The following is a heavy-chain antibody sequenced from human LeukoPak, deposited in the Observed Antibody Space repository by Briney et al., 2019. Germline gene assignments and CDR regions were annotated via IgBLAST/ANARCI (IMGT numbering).Heavy chain of an antibody. CDR3: AREAQWELLGGGFDP. Sequence: PSETLSLTCTVSGGSISSYYWSWIRQPPGKGLEWIGYIYYSGSTNYNPSLKSRVTISVDTSKNQSSLKLSSVTAADTAVYYCAREAQWELLGGGFDPWGQGTLVTVSS. J-gene: IGHJ5*02. CDR2: IYYSGST. V-gene: IGHV4-59*01. CDR1: GGSISSYY. D-gene: IGHD1-26*01.